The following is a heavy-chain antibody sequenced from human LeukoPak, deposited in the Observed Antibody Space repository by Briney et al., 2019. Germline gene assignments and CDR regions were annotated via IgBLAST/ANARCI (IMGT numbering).Heavy chain of an antibody. CDR1: GFTFRDAG. V-gene: IGHV3-15*01. Sequence: PGGSLRLSCAASGFTFRDAGMSWVRQAPGKGLEWVGRIRSKTDGGTTDYAAPVKGRFTISRDDSKNTLYLQMYSLRAEDTAVYYCAKESRTNSGSYYWGQGTLVTVSS. CDR3: AKESRTNSGSYY. D-gene: IGHD1-26*01. CDR2: IRSKTDGGTT. J-gene: IGHJ4*02.